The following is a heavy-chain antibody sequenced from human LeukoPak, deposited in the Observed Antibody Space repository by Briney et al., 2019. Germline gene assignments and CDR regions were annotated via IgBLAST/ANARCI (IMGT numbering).Heavy chain of an antibody. CDR3: AREGGSDFWSGYYWFDP. V-gene: IGHV3-74*01. Sequence: GGSPRLSCAASGFTFSSYWMHWVRQAPGKGLVWVSRINSDGSSTSYADSVKGRFTISRDNAKNTLYLQMNSLRAEDTAVYYCAREGGSDFWSGYYWFDPWGQGTLVTVSS. CDR2: INSDGSST. CDR1: GFTFSSYW. D-gene: IGHD3-3*01. J-gene: IGHJ5*02.